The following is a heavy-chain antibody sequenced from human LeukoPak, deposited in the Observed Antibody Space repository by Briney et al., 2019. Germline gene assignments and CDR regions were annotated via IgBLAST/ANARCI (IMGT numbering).Heavy chain of an antibody. Sequence: GGSLRLSCSASGFTFSSYAMLWVRQAPGKGLECVSAISSGGSTHYADSVKGRFTISRDDSENTLYLQMTSLRTEDTAVYYCAMNWNCDYWGQGTLVTVSS. V-gene: IGHV3-64D*09. CDR1: GFTFSSYA. J-gene: IGHJ4*02. CDR3: AMNWNCDY. D-gene: IGHD1-1*01. CDR2: ISSGGST.